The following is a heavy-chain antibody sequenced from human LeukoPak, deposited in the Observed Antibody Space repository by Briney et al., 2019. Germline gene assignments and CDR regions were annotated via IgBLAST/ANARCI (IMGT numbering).Heavy chain of an antibody. CDR2: ISHDGSNK. Sequence: GGSLRLSCAASGFTFSNAWMSWVRQAPGKGLEWVAVISHDGSNKYYGDSVKGRFTISRDNSKNTLYLQMNSLRAEDTAVYYCAKDWLLGTGNTRYYFEYWGQGTLVTVSS. V-gene: IGHV3-30*18. CDR1: GFTFSNAW. J-gene: IGHJ4*02. CDR3: AKDWLLGTGNTRYYFEY. D-gene: IGHD7-27*01.